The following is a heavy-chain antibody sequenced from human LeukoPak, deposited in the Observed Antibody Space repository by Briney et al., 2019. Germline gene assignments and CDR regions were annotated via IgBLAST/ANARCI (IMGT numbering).Heavy chain of an antibody. CDR3: ARDYKWAFDH. Sequence: GGSLRLSCATSGFTFTDYSMNWVRQAPGRGLEWISYIGLGSGFVSYSDSVKGRFTISRDTARNSVDLHMNSLRAEDTAVYFCARDYKWAFDHWGQGALVTVSS. V-gene: IGHV3-21*05. CDR1: GFTFTDYS. CDR2: IGLGSGFV. J-gene: IGHJ4*02. D-gene: IGHD1-20*01.